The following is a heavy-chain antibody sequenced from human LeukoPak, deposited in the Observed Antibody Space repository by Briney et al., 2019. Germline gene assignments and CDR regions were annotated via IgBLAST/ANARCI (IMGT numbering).Heavy chain of an antibody. J-gene: IGHJ4*02. CDR3: ARFKGNYYDSSGYSPYFDY. V-gene: IGHV3-30*14. CDR2: TSSDLNVK. Sequence: GGSLRLSCAASGFTFRNYVIHWVRQAPGKGLEWVAVTSSDLNVKLYADSVKGRFTISRDNSKNTLYLQMNSLRAEDTAVYYCARFKGNYYDSSGYSPYFDYWGQGTLVTVSS. CDR1: GFTFRNYV. D-gene: IGHD3-22*01.